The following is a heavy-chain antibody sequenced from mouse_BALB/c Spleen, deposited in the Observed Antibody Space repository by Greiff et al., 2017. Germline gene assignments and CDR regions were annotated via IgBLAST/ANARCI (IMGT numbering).Heavy chain of an antibody. CDR2: IDPENGNT. CDR1: GFNIKDYY. J-gene: IGHJ4*01. Sequence: VQLKESGAELVRPGALVKLSCKASGFNIKDYYMHWVKQRPEQGLEWIGWIDPENGNTIYDPKFQGKASITADTSSNTAYLQFSSLTSEDTAVYACARLDGNPSYAMDYWGQGTSVTVSS. D-gene: IGHD2-1*01. V-gene: IGHV14-1*02. CDR3: ARLDGNPSYAMDY.